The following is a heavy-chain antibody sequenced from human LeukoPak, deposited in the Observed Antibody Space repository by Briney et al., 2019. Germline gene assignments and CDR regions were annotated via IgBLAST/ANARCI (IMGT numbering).Heavy chain of an antibody. CDR3: ARGSSSGPRYFDL. J-gene: IGHJ2*01. D-gene: IGHD6-19*01. V-gene: IGHV3-48*01. CDR2: IGSGSSTI. Sequence: GGSLRLSCAASGFTFSSYSMNWVRQAPGKGLEWVSYIGSGSSTIYYAASVKGRFTISRDNAKKSLYLQMNSLRAEDTAVYYCARGSSSGPRYFDLWGRGTLVTVSS. CDR1: GFTFSSYS.